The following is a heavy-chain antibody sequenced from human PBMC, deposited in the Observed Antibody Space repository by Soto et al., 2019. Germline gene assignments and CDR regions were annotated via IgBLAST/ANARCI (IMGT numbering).Heavy chain of an antibody. CDR3: ARWPNWFDP. J-gene: IGHJ5*02. Sequence: QVQLQESGPGLVKPSETLSLTCTVSGGSVSSGSYYWGWIRQPPGKGLEWIGYISYSGSTNYNPSLKSRVTISVDTSKNQFSLKVRSVTAADTAVYYCARWPNWFDPWGQGTLVTVSS. CDR1: GGSVSSGSYY. V-gene: IGHV4-61*01. CDR2: ISYSGST.